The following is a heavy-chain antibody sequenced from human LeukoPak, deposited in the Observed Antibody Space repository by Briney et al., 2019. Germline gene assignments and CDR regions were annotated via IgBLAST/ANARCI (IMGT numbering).Heavy chain of an antibody. CDR2: IKGDGSEK. CDR1: DFNFRSNW. V-gene: IGHV3-7*04. Sequence: GGSLRLSCVASDFNFRSNWMDWVRQAPGKGLEWVANIKGDGSEKNYVDSVKGRFSISRDNAKNSLYLEMNSLRAEDTGVYYCAKEGDWNLDYWGQGALVTISS. D-gene: IGHD1-1*01. CDR3: AKEGDWNLDY. J-gene: IGHJ4*02.